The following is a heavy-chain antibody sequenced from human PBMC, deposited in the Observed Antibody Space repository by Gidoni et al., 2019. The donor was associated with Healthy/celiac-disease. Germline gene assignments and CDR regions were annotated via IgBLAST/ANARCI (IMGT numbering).Heavy chain of an antibody. Sequence: QVQLVESGGGVVQPGRSLRLSCAASGFTFSSYAMHWVRQAPGKGLEWLAVISYDGSNKYYADSVKGRFTISRDNSKNTLYLQMNSLRAEDTAVYYCARPRGWELKSGAFDIWGQGTMVTVSS. CDR3: ARPRGWELKSGAFDI. CDR1: GFTFSSYA. CDR2: ISYDGSNK. J-gene: IGHJ3*02. V-gene: IGHV3-30*04. D-gene: IGHD1-26*01.